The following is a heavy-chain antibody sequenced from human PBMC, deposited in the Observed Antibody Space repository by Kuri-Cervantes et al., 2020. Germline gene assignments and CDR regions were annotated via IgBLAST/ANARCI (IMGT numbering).Heavy chain of an antibody. Sequence: GESLKISCAASGFTFSSYAMHWVRQAPGKGLEWVAVISYDGSNKYYADSVKGRFTISRDNSKNTLYLQMNSLRAEDTAVYYCARSKSSSWYDHYYYYYYGMDVWGQGTTVTVSS. CDR3: ARSKSSSWYDHYYYYYYGMDV. CDR1: GFTFSSYA. J-gene: IGHJ6*02. CDR2: ISYDGSNK. V-gene: IGHV3-30*01. D-gene: IGHD6-13*01.